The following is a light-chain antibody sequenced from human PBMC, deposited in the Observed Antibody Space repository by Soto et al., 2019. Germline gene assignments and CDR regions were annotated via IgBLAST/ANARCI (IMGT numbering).Light chain of an antibody. V-gene: IGLV1-40*01. CDR1: SSNIGAGYD. J-gene: IGLJ3*02. CDR2: GNS. Sequence: QSVLTQPPSVSGAPGPRVTISCTGSSSNIGAGYDVHWYQQLPGTAPKLLIYGNSNRPSGVPDRFSGSKSGTSASLAITGLQVEDEDDYYCQSYDSSLSGWVFGGGTKL. CDR3: QSYDSSLSGWV.